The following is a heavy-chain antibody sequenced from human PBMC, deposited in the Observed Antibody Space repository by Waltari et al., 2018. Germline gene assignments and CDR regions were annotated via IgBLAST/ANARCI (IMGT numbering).Heavy chain of an antibody. J-gene: IGHJ4*02. CDR3: ATTDGSGSYLNSLDY. V-gene: IGHV1-69-2*01. D-gene: IGHD3-10*01. Sequence: EVQLVQSGAEVKKPGATVKISCKVSGYTFTDYYMHWVQKAPGKGLDWMGLVDPEECEKIYAEKFQGRVTITADTSTDTAYMELSSLRSEDTAVYYCATTDGSGSYLNSLDYWGQGTLVTVSS. CDR1: GYTFTDYY. CDR2: VDPEECEK.